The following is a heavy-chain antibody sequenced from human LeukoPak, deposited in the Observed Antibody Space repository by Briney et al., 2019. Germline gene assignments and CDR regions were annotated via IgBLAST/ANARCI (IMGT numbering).Heavy chain of an antibody. J-gene: IGHJ4*02. V-gene: IGHV4-61*02. CDR2: IYTSGTT. CDR1: GGSISSSSYY. CDR3: ARVNVVVPAAIVY. Sequence: SETLSLTCTVSGGSISSSSYYWSWIRQPAGKGLEWIGRIYTSGTTKYNPSLKSRVTISVDTSKNQFPLKLSSVTAADTAVYYCARVNVVVPAAIVYWGQGTLVTVSS. D-gene: IGHD2-2*02.